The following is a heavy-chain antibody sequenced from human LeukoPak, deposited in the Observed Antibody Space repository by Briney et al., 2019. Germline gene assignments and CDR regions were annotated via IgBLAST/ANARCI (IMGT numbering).Heavy chain of an antibody. D-gene: IGHD6-19*01. CDR2: ISSSGGRT. J-gene: IGHJ4*02. V-gene: IGHV3-23*01. CDR3: AKDTSPYSSGWHYFDW. CDR1: GFTFSSYA. Sequence: GGSLRLSCAASGFTFSSYAMSWVRQAPGKGLEWVSGISSSGGRTFYADSVKGRFTISRDNSKNTLSLQMNSLRAEDTAVYYCAKDTSPYSSGWHYFDWWGQGTLATVSS.